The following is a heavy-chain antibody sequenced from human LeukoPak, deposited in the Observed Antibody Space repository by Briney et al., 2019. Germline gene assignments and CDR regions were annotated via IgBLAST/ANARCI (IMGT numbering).Heavy chain of an antibody. J-gene: IGHJ3*02. CDR3: ATGVSGSYFAFDI. Sequence: GATVKISCKASGYTFTDYYMHWVQQAPGKGLEWMGRVDPEYCETIYAEKFQGRVTITADTSTDTAYMELSSLRSEDTAVYYCATGVSGSYFAFDIWGQGTMVTVSS. CDR2: VDPEYCET. V-gene: IGHV1-69-2*01. D-gene: IGHD1-26*01. CDR1: GYTFTDYY.